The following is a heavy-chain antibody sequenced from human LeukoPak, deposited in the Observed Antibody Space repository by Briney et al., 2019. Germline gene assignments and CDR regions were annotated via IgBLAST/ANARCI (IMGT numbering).Heavy chain of an antibody. CDR1: GFTVSSNY. Sequence: PGGSLRLSCAASGFTVSSNYMSWVRQAPGKGLEWVSVIYSCGSTYYADSVKGSFTIPRDNSKNTLYLQMNSLRAEDTAVYYCARDSRRILPSDWGQGTLVTVSS. D-gene: IGHD2-15*01. J-gene: IGHJ4*02. CDR2: IYSCGST. V-gene: IGHV3-66*01. CDR3: ARDSRRILPSD.